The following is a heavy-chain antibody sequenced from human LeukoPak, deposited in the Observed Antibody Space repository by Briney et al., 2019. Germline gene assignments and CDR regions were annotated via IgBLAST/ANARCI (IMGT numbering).Heavy chain of an antibody. CDR2: ISGSGGYT. J-gene: IGHJ6*03. CDR1: GFTFTTYG. D-gene: IGHD3-10*01. V-gene: IGHV3-23*01. CDR3: AKVAGSSFYYYMDV. Sequence: QSGGSLRLSCAASGFTFTTYGMNWVRQAPGKGLEWVSSISGSGGYTNHADSVKGRFTISRDNFKNTLYLQMNSLRAEDTAIYFCAKVAGSSFYYYMDVWGKGTTVTISS.